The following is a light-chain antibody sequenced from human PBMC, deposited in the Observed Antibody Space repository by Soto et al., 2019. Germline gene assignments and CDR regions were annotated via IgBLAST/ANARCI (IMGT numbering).Light chain of an antibody. CDR1: QSVSSSY. CDR2: GAS. V-gene: IGKV3-20*01. J-gene: IGKJ1*01. CDR3: QQYGSSPWT. Sequence: DIVLTQSPCTLPLSPGERATLSCRAIQSVSSSYLAWYQQKPGQAPRPLIYGASSRAIGIPDRFSGSGSGTDFTLTISRLEPEDFAVYYCQQYGSSPWTFGQGTKVDIK.